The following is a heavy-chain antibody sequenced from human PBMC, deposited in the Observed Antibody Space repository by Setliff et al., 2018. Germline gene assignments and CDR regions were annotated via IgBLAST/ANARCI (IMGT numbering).Heavy chain of an antibody. CDR3: ARDRTYYGSGTYTRWLDY. Sequence: SETLSLTCTVSGASINSGTYYWAWIRQPPGKGLEWIGRIHYSGTTYYNASLKSRVTMSVDTSKNQFSLRLSSVTAADTAVYYCARDRTYYGSGTYTRWLDYWGQGTLVTVSS. J-gene: IGHJ4*02. CDR1: GASINSGTYY. V-gene: IGHV4-39*07. CDR2: IHYSGTT. D-gene: IGHD3-10*01.